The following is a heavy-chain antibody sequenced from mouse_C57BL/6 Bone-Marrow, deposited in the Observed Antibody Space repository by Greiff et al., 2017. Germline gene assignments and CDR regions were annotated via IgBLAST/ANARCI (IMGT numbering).Heavy chain of an antibody. CDR1: GFTFSSYG. J-gene: IGHJ3*01. CDR3: AIYYDYAY. CDR2: ISSGGSYT. Sequence: EVKLMESGGDLVKPGGSLKLSCAASGFTFSSYGMSWVRQTPDKRLEWVATISSGGSYTYYPDSVKGRFTISRDNAKNTLYLQMSILKSEDTAMYYCAIYYDYAYWGQGTLVTVSA. D-gene: IGHD2-4*01. V-gene: IGHV5-6*01.